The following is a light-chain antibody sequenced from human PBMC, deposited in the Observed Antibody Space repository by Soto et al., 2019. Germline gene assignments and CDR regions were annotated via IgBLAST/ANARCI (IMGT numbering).Light chain of an antibody. Sequence: DIQLTQSPSSLSASVGDRVTIACRASQTISNYLNWYQQKPGKAPKLLSYAASNLQPGVPSRFSGSGSGTDFILTISSLQSEDFTTYYCQQTYSTPRTFGQGTEVVIK. CDR3: QQTYSTPRT. CDR2: AAS. J-gene: IGKJ1*01. CDR1: QTISNY. V-gene: IGKV1-39*01.